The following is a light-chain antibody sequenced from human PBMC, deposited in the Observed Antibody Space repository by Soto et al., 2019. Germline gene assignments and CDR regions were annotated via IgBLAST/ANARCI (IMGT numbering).Light chain of an antibody. J-gene: IGLJ1*01. CDR2: DVT. CDR1: SSDVGGYNF. Sequence: QCALAQPASVSGAPVRASRIFCTGTSSDVGGYNFVSWYQHHPGKAPKLIIYDVTNRPSGISNRFSGSKSGNTASLTISGLQAEDEADYDCTSYTSSITYVFGTGTKVTVL. CDR3: TSYTSSITYV. V-gene: IGLV2-14*03.